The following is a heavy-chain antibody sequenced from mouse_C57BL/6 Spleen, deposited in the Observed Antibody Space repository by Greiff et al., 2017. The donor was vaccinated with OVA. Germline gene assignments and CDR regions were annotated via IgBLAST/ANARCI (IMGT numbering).Heavy chain of an antibody. CDR3: TRGGYDSFAY. V-gene: IGHV5-9-1*02. D-gene: IGHD2-4*01. CDR2: ISSGGDYI. J-gene: IGHJ3*01. CDR1: GFTFSSYA. Sequence: EVHLVESGEGLVKPGGSLKLSCAASGFTFSSYAMSWVRQTPEQRLEWVAYISSGGDYIYYEDTVKGRFTISRDTARNTLYLQISSLKSEDTAMYYCTRGGYDSFAYWGQGTLVTVSA.